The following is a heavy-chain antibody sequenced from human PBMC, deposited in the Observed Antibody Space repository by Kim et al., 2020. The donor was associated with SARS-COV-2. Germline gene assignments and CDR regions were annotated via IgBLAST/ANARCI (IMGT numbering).Heavy chain of an antibody. J-gene: IGHJ6*02. CDR3: ARRDGYSSSWYSNYYYGMDV. CDR1: GYSFTSYW. D-gene: IGHD6-13*01. Sequence: GESLKISCKGSGYSFTSYWISWVRQMPGKGLEWMGRIDPSDSYTNYSPSFQGHVTISADKSISTAYLQWSSLKASDTAMYYCARRDGYSSSWYSNYYYGMDVWGQGTTVTVSS. V-gene: IGHV5-10-1*01. CDR2: IDPSDSYT.